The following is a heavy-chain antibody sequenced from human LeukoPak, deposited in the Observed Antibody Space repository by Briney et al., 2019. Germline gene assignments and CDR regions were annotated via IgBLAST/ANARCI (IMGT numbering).Heavy chain of an antibody. CDR2: INPNSGDT. V-gene: IGHV1-2*02. J-gene: IGHJ1*01. CDR1: GYTFTGYY. CDR3: ARLTTVTTGRQYFQH. Sequence: ASVKVSCKASGYTFTGYYMHWVRQAPGQGLEWMGWINPNSGDTKYAQKFQGRVTMTRDTSISTAYMELSRLRSDDTAVYYCARLTTVTTGRQYFQHWGQGTLVTVSS. D-gene: IGHD4-17*01.